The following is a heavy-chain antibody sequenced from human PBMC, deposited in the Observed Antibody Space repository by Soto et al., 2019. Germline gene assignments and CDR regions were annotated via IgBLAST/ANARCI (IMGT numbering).Heavy chain of an antibody. V-gene: IGHV3-66*01. D-gene: IGHD5-18*01. CDR3: ARDLGYSYGGGLY. J-gene: IGHJ4*02. CDR1: GFTVSSNY. CDR2: IYSGGST. Sequence: GGSLRLSCAASGFTVSSNYMSWVRQAPGKGLEWVSVIYSGGSTYYADSVKGRFTISRDNSKNTLYLQMNSLRAEDTAVYYCARDLGYSYGGGLYWGQGTLVTVSS.